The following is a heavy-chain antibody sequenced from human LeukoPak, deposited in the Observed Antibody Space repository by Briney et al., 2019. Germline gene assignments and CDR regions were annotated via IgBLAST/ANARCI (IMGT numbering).Heavy chain of an antibody. CDR3: ARAPSEIGGYYPEYFRH. CDR1: GFTFSSYW. Sequence: GGSLRLSCAASGFTFSSYWMHWVRQAPGKGLVWVSRIKSDGKTNYADSVKGRFTMSRDNAKNTVSLQMNSLRAEDTGVYYCARAPSEIGGYYPEYFRHWGQGTLVTVSS. D-gene: IGHD3-22*01. V-gene: IGHV3-74*01. CDR2: IKSDGKT. J-gene: IGHJ1*01.